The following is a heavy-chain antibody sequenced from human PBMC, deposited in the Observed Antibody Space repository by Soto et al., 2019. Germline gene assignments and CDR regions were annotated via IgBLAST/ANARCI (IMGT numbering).Heavy chain of an antibody. CDR1: GFTFSSYA. J-gene: IGHJ4*02. V-gene: IGHV3-64*01. D-gene: IGHD5-18*01. Sequence: GGSLRLSCAASGFTFSSYAMHWVRQAPGKGLEYVSAISSNGGSTYYANSVKGRFTISRDNSKNTLYLQMNSLRDEDTAVYYCARDRGYTYGFDFWGQGALVTVSS. CDR2: ISSNGGST. CDR3: ARDRGYTYGFDF.